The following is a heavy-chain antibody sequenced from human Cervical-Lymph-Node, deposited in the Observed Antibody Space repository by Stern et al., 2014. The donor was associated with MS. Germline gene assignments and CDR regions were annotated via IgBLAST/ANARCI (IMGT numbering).Heavy chain of an antibody. CDR1: GGTFSEFH. J-gene: IGHJ5*02. CDR3: ALSSETSDRWYSLGYDL. V-gene: IGHV1-69*01. CDR2: IISVLVTP. D-gene: IGHD6-13*01. Sequence: VQLVQSGPEVTKPGSSVKVSCKDSGGTFSEFHSSCVRQAPGQGLEWMGGIISVLVTPTYAQEFRGRVTITADVSTSTVYMELSSLRSDDTAVDYCALSSETSDRWYSLGYDLWGQGTLVTVSS.